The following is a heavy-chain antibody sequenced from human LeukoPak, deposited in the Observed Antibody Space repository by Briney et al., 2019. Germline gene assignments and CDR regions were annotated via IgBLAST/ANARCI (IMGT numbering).Heavy chain of an antibody. CDR1: GYTFTSYD. Sequence: GASVTVSRKASGYTFTSYDINWVRPATGQGLEWMGWMNPNSGNTGYAQKFQGRATMTRNTSISTAYMELSSLRSEDTAVYYCARGGYYYGSGSYSHYYYYGMDVWGQGTTVTVSS. CDR2: MNPNSGNT. D-gene: IGHD3-10*01. V-gene: IGHV1-8*01. CDR3: ARGGYYYGSGSYSHYYYYGMDV. J-gene: IGHJ6*02.